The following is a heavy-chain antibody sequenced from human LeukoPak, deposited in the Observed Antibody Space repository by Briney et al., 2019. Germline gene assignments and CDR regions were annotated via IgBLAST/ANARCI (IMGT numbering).Heavy chain of an antibody. Sequence: PSETLSLTCTVSGGSISSGSYYWSWIRQPAGKGLEWIGRIYTSGSTNYNPSLKSRVTISVDTSKNQFSLKLSSVTAADTAVYYCARSREDYEDVGFDYWGQGTLVTVSS. J-gene: IGHJ4*02. CDR1: GGSISSGSYY. D-gene: IGHD4-17*01. V-gene: IGHV4-61*02. CDR3: ARSREDYEDVGFDY. CDR2: IYTSGST.